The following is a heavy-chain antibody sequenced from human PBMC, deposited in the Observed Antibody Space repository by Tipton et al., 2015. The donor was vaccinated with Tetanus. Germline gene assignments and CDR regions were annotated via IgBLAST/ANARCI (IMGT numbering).Heavy chain of an antibody. CDR3: ARELVGGYFDY. Sequence: QLVQSGAEVKMPGTSERVSCKASGYTFTNYYLHWVRQAPGQGLEWMGIINPGGGSTNYAQKFQGRVTMTRDTSTSTVYMELSSLRSEDTAVYYCARELVGGYFDYWGQGTLVTVSS. CDR2: INPGGGST. D-gene: IGHD1-26*01. V-gene: IGHV1-46*01. CDR1: GYTFTNYY. J-gene: IGHJ4*02.